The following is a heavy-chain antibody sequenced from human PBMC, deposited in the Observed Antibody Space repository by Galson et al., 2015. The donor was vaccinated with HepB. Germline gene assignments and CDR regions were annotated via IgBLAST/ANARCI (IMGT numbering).Heavy chain of an antibody. CDR2: INHSGST. D-gene: IGHD3-10*01. Sequence: ETLSLTCAVYGGSFSGYYWSWIRQPPGKGLEWIGEINHSGSTNYNPSLKSRVTISVDTSKNQFSLKLSSVTAADTAVYYCARGLRVRGALSYWGQGTLVTVSS. J-gene: IGHJ4*02. CDR3: ARGLRVRGALSY. CDR1: GGSFSGYY. V-gene: IGHV4-34*01.